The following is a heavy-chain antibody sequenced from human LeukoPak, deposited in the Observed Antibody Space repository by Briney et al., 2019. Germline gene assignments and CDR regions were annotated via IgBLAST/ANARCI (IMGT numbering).Heavy chain of an antibody. J-gene: IGHJ4*02. V-gene: IGHV1-46*01. CDR2: INPTGGST. Sequence: ASVKVSCKASGYTFTNYFMHWVRQAPGQGLEWMGIINPTGGSTSYAQRFQGRVTMTRDTSTSTVYLELSSLRSEDTAVYYCARVLWFGEFPSVAWGRGPLVTVSS. D-gene: IGHD3-10*01. CDR3: ARVLWFGEFPSVA. CDR1: GYTFTNYF.